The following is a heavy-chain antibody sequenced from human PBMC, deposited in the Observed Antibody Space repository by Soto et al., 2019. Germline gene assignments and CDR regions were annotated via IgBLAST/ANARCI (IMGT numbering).Heavy chain of an antibody. J-gene: IGHJ4*02. V-gene: IGHV3-11*01. CDR3: ARDLGYYDSSGYLAS. CDR2: ISSSDSII. CDR1: GFTFSDSY. Sequence: GGSLRLSCAASGFTFSDSYMSWIRQAPGKGLEWVSYISSSDSIIYYSDSVKGRFIISRDNAKNSLYLQMNSLRAEDTAVYYCARDLGYYDSSGYLASWGQGTLATVS. D-gene: IGHD3-22*01.